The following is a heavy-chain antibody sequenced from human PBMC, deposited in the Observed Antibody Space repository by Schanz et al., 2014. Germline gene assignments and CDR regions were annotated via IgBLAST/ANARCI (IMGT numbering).Heavy chain of an antibody. CDR2: IKSESDGGTT. D-gene: IGHD3-10*01. CDR3: TTPDYYGSGSYSDAFDM. Sequence: EVQLVESGGGLVKPGGSLRLSCAASGFTFSKAWMSWVRQAPGKGLEWVARIKSESDGGTTDYAAPVQGRFTISRDDSKSTLYLQMNSLKTEDTAVYYCTTPDYYGSGSYSDAFDMWGQGTKVTVSS. CDR1: GFTFSKAW. J-gene: IGHJ3*02. V-gene: IGHV3-15*01.